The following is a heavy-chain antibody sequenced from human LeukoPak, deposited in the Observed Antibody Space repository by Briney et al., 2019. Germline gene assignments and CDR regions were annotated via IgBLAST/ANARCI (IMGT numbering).Heavy chain of an antibody. V-gene: IGHV5-10-1*01. CDR1: GYSFTSYW. CDR3: AASTHYYDSSGYPFDY. J-gene: IGHJ4*02. Sequence: GESLKISCKGSGYSFTSYWISWVRQMPGKGLEWMGRIDPSDSYTNYSPSFQGHVTISADKSISTAYLRWSSLKASDTAMYYCAASTHYYDSSGYPFDYWGQGALVTVSS. CDR2: IDPSDSYT. D-gene: IGHD3-22*01.